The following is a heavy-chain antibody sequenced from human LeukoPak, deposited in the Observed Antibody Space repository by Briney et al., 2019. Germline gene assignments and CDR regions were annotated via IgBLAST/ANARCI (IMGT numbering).Heavy chain of an antibody. Sequence: PGGSLRLSCAASGFTFSSYGMSWVRQAPGKGLEWVSLISGSGGSSYYADSVKGRFTISRDNSKNTLYLQMNSLRAEDTAIYYCAKNGRTTATTSGMDVWGQGTTVTVSS. J-gene: IGHJ6*02. CDR3: AKNGRTTATTSGMDV. CDR1: GFTFSSYG. CDR2: ISGSGGSS. V-gene: IGHV3-23*01. D-gene: IGHD1-1*01.